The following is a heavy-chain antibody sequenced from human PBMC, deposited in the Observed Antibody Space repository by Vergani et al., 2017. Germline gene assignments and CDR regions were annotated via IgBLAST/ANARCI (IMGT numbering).Heavy chain of an antibody. CDR1: GFTFSSCA. Sequence: QVQLVESGGGVVQPGRSLRLSCAASGFTFSSCAMHWVRQAPGKGLEWVAVISYDGINKYYTDSVKGRFTISRDNSKNTLYLQMNSLGADDTAVYYCASTAYSSQNQIDYWGQGTLVTVSS. V-gene: IGHV3-30*04. J-gene: IGHJ4*02. D-gene: IGHD6-19*01. CDR3: ASTAYSSQNQIDY. CDR2: ISYDGINK.